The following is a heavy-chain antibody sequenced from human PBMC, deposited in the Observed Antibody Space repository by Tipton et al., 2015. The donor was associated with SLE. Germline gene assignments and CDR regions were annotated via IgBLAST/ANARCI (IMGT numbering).Heavy chain of an antibody. J-gene: IGHJ6*02. CDR2: ISSSSSYI. CDR1: GFTFSSYA. D-gene: IGHD3-10*01. V-gene: IGHV3-21*01. CDR3: ARDLGGGILYYYYGMDV. Sequence: SLRLSCAASGFTFSSYAMSWVRQAPGKGLEWVSSISSSSSYIYYADSVKGRFTISRDNAKNSLYLQMNSLRAEDTAVYYCARDLGGGILYYYYGMDVWGQGTTVTVSS.